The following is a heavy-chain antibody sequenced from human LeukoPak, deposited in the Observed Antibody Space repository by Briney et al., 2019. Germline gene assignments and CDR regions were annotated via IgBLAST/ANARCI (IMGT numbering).Heavy chain of an antibody. CDR3: ARDPGYTSGWFHYFDS. Sequence: PGGSLRLSCAASQFTFDDYGMSWVRQGPGKGLEWVAGINWNGATIGYADSVKGRFTISRDNAKNSLYLQMNTLQGEDTALYYCARDPGYTSGWFHYFDSWGQGTLVIVSS. CDR1: QFTFDDYG. V-gene: IGHV3-20*04. CDR2: INWNGATI. D-gene: IGHD6-19*01. J-gene: IGHJ4*02.